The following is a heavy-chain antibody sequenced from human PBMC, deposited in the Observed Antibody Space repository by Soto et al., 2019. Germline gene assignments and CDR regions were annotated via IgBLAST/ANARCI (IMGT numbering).Heavy chain of an antibody. CDR3: ATDSGIVAVPAAMGFDY. D-gene: IGHD2-2*01. V-gene: IGHV1-69*11. CDR1: GDSFSTYA. Sequence: QVQVVQSGAQVKKPGSSVKVSCKASGDSFSTYAVSWVRQAPGQGLEWMGKIIPLLRSTTYAQKFRGRVTITADETTSTAYMDLTSLTAEDTAVYYCATDSGIVAVPAAMGFDYWGQGTLVTVSS. CDR2: IIPLLRST. J-gene: IGHJ4*02.